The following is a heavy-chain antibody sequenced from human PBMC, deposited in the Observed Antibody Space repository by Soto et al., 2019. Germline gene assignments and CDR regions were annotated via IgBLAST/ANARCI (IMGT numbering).Heavy chain of an antibody. D-gene: IGHD2-15*01. Sequence: QVQLMQSGAEVKKPGASVKVSCKASGYTFTSYAMHWVRQAPGQRLEWMGWINAGNGNTKYSQKFQGRVTITRDTSASTAYMELSSLRSEDTAVYYCARVSCSGGSCYSSKRWFDPWGQGTLVTVSS. CDR3: ARVSCSGGSCYSSKRWFDP. CDR2: INAGNGNT. J-gene: IGHJ5*02. CDR1: GYTFTSYA. V-gene: IGHV1-3*01.